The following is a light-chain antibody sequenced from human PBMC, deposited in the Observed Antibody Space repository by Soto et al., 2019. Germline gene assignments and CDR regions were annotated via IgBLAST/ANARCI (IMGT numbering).Light chain of an antibody. Sequence: EIVLMQSPGTLSLSPGEGATLSCRASQSVNNNYLAWYQQRPGQAPTVLIFDTSRRATGVPDRFSGSGSGTDFTLRISRVEPDDFAVSYCQQDGSSQFTFGPGTKVNIK. CDR2: DTS. CDR3: QQDGSSQFT. CDR1: QSVNNNY. J-gene: IGKJ3*01. V-gene: IGKV3-20*01.